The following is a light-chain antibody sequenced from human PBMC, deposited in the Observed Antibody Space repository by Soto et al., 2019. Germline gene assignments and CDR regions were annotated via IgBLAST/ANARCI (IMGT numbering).Light chain of an antibody. CDR2: KAS. CDR1: QTISSW. J-gene: IGKJ1*01. V-gene: IGKV1-5*03. Sequence: QIAQSPATLSGSARGRVTITCRASQTISSWLAWYQQKPGKAPKLLIYKASTLKSGVPSRFSGSGSGTEFTLTISSLQAEDFAAYYCHHYNSYPGAFGQGTKVDIK. CDR3: HHYNSYPGA.